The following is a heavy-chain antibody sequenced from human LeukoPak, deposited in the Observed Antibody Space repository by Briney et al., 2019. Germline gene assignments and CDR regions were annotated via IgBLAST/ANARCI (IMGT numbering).Heavy chain of an antibody. Sequence: GGSLRLSCAASGFTFSSYGMHWVRQAPGKGLEWVAVISYGGSNKYYADSVKGRFTISRDNSKNTLYLQMNSLRAEDTAVYYCAKGIYSGSSYFDYWGQGTLVTVSS. D-gene: IGHD1-26*01. V-gene: IGHV3-30*18. CDR2: ISYGGSNK. CDR3: AKGIYSGSSYFDY. CDR1: GFTFSSYG. J-gene: IGHJ4*02.